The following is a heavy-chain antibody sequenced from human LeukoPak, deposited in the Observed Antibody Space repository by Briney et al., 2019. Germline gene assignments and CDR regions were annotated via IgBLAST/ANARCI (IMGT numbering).Heavy chain of an antibody. CDR2: IKPDGSST. D-gene: IGHD4-11*01. V-gene: IGHV3-74*01. CDR1: GFAFSTYW. J-gene: IGHJ3*01. CDR3: ATLVTFGAFDV. Sequence: GGSLRLSCAASGFAFSTYWMTWVRQAPGKGLVWVSRIKPDGSSTSYADSVKGRFTISRDNAKNTLYLQMNSLRAEDTAVYYCATLVTFGAFDVWGQGTVVTVSS.